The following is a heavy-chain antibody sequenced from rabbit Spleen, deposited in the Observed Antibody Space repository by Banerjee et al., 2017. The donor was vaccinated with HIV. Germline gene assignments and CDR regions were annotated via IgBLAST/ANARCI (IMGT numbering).Heavy chain of an antibody. D-gene: IGHD6-1*01. CDR1: GFSFSSSDY. Sequence: QSLEESGGDLVKPGASLTLTCTASGFSFSSSDYMCWVRQAPGKGLEWISCIAGSSSGFTYFATWAKGRFTCSKTSSTTVTLQMTRLTAADTATYFCARGTNNGLIYGLNLWGPGTLVTVS. V-gene: IGHV1S40*01. CDR3: ARGTNNGLIYGLNL. J-gene: IGHJ4*01. CDR2: IAGSSSGFT.